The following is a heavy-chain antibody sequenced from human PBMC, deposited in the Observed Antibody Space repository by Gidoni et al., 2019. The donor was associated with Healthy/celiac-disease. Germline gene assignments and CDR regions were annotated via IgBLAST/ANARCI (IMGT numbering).Heavy chain of an antibody. Sequence: QVQLVQSGAEVKKPGASVKVSCTASGYTFTSYYMHWVRQAPGQGLEWMGIINPSGGSTSYARKFQGRVTMTRDTSTSTVYMELSSLRSEDTAVYYCASTLPSSRGLFDYWGQGTLVTVSS. CDR2: INPSGGST. V-gene: IGHV1-46*01. CDR1: GYTFTSYY. J-gene: IGHJ4*02. CDR3: ASTLPSSRGLFDY.